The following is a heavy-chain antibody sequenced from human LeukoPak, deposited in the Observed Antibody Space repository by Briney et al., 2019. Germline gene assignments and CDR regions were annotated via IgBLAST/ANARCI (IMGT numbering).Heavy chain of an antibody. V-gene: IGHV1-69*04. J-gene: IGHJ4*02. Sequence: GSSVKVSCKASGGTFSSYAISWVRQAPGQGLEWMGRIIPILGIANYAQKFQGRVTITADKSTSTAYMELSSLRSEDTAVYCCARGVVATIFGLDYWGQGTLVTVSS. D-gene: IGHD5-12*01. CDR2: IIPILGIA. CDR1: GGTFSSYA. CDR3: ARGVVATIFGLDY.